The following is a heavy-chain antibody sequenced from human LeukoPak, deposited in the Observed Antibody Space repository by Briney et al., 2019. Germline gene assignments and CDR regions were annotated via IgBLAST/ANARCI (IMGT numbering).Heavy chain of an antibody. D-gene: IGHD3-10*01. CDR3: ARGVPSPLDAFDI. V-gene: IGHV4-59*01. CDR1: GGSISSYY. CDR2: LYNSGST. Sequence: SETLSLTCTVSGGSISSYYWNWMRQPPGKGLEWIGHLYNSGSTNYNPSLESRLTISLDMSKNQLSLKLTSVTAADTAVYYCARGVPSPLDAFDIWGQGTTVTVSS. J-gene: IGHJ3*02.